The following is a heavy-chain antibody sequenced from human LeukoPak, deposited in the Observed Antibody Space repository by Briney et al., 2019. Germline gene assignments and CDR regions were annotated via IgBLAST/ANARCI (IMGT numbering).Heavy chain of an antibody. V-gene: IGHV3-23*01. CDR3: AKDPVREPPTNPLDAFDI. CDR2: ISGSGGST. D-gene: IGHD1-26*01. Sequence: GGSLRLSCAASGFTFSSYAMSWVRQAPGKGLEWVSAISGSGGSTYYADSVKGRFTISRDNSKNTLYLQMNSLRAEDTAVYYCAKDPVREPPTNPLDAFDIWGQGTMVTVSS. CDR1: GFTFSSYA. J-gene: IGHJ3*02.